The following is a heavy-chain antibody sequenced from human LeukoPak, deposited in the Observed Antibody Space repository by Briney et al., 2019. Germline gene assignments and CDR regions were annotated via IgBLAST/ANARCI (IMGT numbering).Heavy chain of an antibody. Sequence: GASVKVSCKASGYTSTSYGISWVRQAPGQGLEWMGWISAYNGNTNYAQKLQGRVTMTTDTSTSTAYMELRSLRSDDTAVYYCARDSVVVPAAIYGMDVWGQGTTVTVSS. CDR1: GYTSTSYG. D-gene: IGHD2-2*02. CDR2: ISAYNGNT. CDR3: ARDSVVVPAAIYGMDV. J-gene: IGHJ6*02. V-gene: IGHV1-18*01.